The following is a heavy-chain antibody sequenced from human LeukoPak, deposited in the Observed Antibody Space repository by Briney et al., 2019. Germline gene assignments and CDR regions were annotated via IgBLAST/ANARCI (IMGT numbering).Heavy chain of an antibody. CDR2: IYYSGST. Sequence: SETLSLTCSVSGGSISSSSYYWSWIRQPPGKGLEWIGYIYYSGSTNYNPSLKSRVTISVDTSKNQFSLKLSSVTAADTAVYYCARGPYDFWSGYSEENDYYYYYMDVWGKGTTVTVSS. CDR3: ARGPYDFWSGYSEENDYYYYYMDV. D-gene: IGHD3-3*01. CDR1: GGSISSSSYY. V-gene: IGHV4-61*05. J-gene: IGHJ6*03.